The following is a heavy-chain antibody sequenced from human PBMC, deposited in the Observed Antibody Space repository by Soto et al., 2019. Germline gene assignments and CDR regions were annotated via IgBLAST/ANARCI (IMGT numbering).Heavy chain of an antibody. CDR3: AKEALLGYCSSTSCYSDVY. D-gene: IGHD2-2*01. J-gene: IGHJ4*02. CDR1: GFTFSSYA. Sequence: GGSLRLSCAASGFTFSSYAMSWVRQAPGKGLEWVSAISGSGGSTYYADSVKGRFTISRDNSKNTLYLQMNSLRAEDTAVYYCAKEALLGYCSSTSCYSDVYWGQGTLVTVSS. CDR2: ISGSGGST. V-gene: IGHV3-23*01.